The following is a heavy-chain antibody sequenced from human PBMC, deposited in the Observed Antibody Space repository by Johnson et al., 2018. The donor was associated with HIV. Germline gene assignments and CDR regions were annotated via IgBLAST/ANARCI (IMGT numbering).Heavy chain of an antibody. V-gene: IGHV3-30*04. CDR1: GFTFSDYA. D-gene: IGHD5-12*01. Sequence: QVQLVESGGGVVQPGRSLRLSCAASGFTFSDYAMHWVRQAPGRGLEWMAVISYDGSKKYYGDSVKGRFTISRDNSKRTLYLQMDSLRVEDTALYYCARGRKDIEAADGLDNDAFDMWGQGTLVTVSS. CDR3: ARGRKDIEAADGLDNDAFDM. CDR2: ISYDGSKK. J-gene: IGHJ3*02.